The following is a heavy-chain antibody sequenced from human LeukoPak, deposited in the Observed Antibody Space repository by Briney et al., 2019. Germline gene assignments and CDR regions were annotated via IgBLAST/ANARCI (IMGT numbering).Heavy chain of an antibody. V-gene: IGHV3-66*03. D-gene: IGHD3-10*01. J-gene: IGHJ4*02. Sequence: PGGSLRLSCTVSGFTVSSNSMSWVRQAPGKGLEWVSFIYSDNTHYADSVKGRLTISRDNSKNTLYLQMNSLRAEDTAVYYCAKDHYYYSPDYFDYWGQGTLVTVSS. CDR1: GFTVSSNS. CDR3: AKDHYYYSPDYFDY. CDR2: IYSDNT.